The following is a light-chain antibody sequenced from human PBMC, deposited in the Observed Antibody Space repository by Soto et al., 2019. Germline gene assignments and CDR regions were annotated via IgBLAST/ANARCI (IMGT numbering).Light chain of an antibody. Sequence: QSVLTQPASVSGSPGQSITIPCTGTSSDVGGYNAVSWYQQHPGRAPKLVIYDVSNRPSGISDRFSGSKSGNTASLTISGLQAEDEADYYCSSYKSSNTRYVFGTGTKLTVL. V-gene: IGLV2-14*01. J-gene: IGLJ1*01. CDR3: SSYKSSNTRYV. CDR2: DVS. CDR1: SSDVGGYNA.